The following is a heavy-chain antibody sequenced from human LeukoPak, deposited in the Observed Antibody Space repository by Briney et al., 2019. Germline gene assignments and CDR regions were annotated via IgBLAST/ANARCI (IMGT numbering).Heavy chain of an antibody. J-gene: IGHJ2*01. CDR2: FDPEDGET. D-gene: IGHD3-10*01. V-gene: IGHV1-24*01. CDR3: ARATYGSGSYPYWYFDL. CDR1: GYTLTELS. Sequence: ASVKVSCKVSGYTLTELSMHWVRQAPGKGLEWMGGFDPEDGETIYAQKFQGRVTMTEDTSTDTAYMELSSLRSEDTAVYYCARATYGSGSYPYWYFDLWGRGTLVTVSS.